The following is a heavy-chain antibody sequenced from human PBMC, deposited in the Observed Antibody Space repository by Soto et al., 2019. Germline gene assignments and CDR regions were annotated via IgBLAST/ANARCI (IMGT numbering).Heavy chain of an antibody. V-gene: IGHV4-4*07. CDR3: ASHCATEVYYYDSSGPHISESAFDI. D-gene: IGHD3-22*01. CDR1: AGSISSYY. Sequence: PSETLSLTCTLSAGSISSYYWSWIRQPAGKGLEWIGRIYTSASTNCSPSVESRVTLSVDTTKNHCSLQLRSVTGADSDVYYCASHCATEVYYYDSSGPHISESAFDIWGQGTMVTVSS. CDR2: IYTSAST. J-gene: IGHJ3*02.